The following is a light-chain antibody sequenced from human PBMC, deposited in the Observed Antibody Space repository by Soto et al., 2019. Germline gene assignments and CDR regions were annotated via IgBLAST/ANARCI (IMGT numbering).Light chain of an antibody. CDR1: QSVLYSPSNGDS. CDR2: RAS. J-gene: IGKJ4*01. Sequence: DIVMTQSPDSLAVSLGERATINCKASQSVLYSPSNGDSLAWYQQRPGQPPKLLIYRASTRESGVPDRFSGSGSGTDFTLTISSLQAEDVALYYCQQYYGPPFSFGGGTKVEIK. CDR3: QQYYGPPFS. V-gene: IGKV4-1*01.